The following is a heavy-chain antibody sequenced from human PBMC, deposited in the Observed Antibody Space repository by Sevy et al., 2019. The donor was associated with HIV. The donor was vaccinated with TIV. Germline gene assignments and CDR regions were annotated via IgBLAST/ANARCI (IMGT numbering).Heavy chain of an antibody. D-gene: IGHD6-13*01. J-gene: IGHJ1*01. CDR2: IKKDGSEK. CDR3: TRPHTTSWYPVYFQN. Sequence: GGSLRLSCEVSGFTFSNYWMSWVRQAPGKGLEWVAHIKKDGSEKHYVDSVKGRFTISRDNAENSLYLQMDSLRDEDTALYYCTRPHTTSWYPVYFQNWGQSTLVTVSS. V-gene: IGHV3-7*01. CDR1: GFTFSNYW.